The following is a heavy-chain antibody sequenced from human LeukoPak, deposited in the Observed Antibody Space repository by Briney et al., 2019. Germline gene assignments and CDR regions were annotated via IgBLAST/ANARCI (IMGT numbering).Heavy chain of an antibody. CDR3: ARDFRYYDFWSGYLDY. CDR2: ISDSGRST. Sequence: PGGSLRLSCAASGFTFSNYAMGWVRQAPGEGLEWVSAISDSGRSTYYADSVKGRFTISRDNSKNTLYLQMNSLRAEDTAVYYCARDFRYYDFWSGYLDYWGQGTLVTVSS. V-gene: IGHV3-23*01. J-gene: IGHJ4*02. D-gene: IGHD3-3*01. CDR1: GFTFSNYA.